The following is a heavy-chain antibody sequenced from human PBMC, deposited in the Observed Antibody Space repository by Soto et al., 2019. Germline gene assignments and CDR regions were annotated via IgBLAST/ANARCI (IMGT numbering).Heavy chain of an antibody. CDR2: MNPNSGNT. Sequence: ASLNVSCKASGYTFTSYDINWVRQATGQGLEWMGWMNPNSGNTGYAQKFQGRVTISVDTSKNQFSLKLSSVTAADTAVYYCARPGFYYYYGMDVWGQGTTVTVSS. CDR3: ARPGFYYYYGMDV. V-gene: IGHV1-8*01. CDR1: GYTFTSYD. J-gene: IGHJ6*02.